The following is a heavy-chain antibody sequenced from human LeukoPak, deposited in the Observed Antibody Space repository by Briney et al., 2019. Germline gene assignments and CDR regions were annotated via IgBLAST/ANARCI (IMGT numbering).Heavy chain of an antibody. J-gene: IGHJ4*02. CDR1: GGSINSGGYY. CDR2: IYYSGST. D-gene: IGHD3-9*01. V-gene: IGHV4-31*03. CDR3: AKTYYDILTGYRPFDY. Sequence: SETLSLTCTVSGGSINSGGYYWGWIRQHPGKGLEWIGYIYYSGSTYYNPSLKSRVTISVDTSKNQFSLKLSSVTAADTAVYYCAKTYYDILTGYRPFDYWGQGTLVTVSS.